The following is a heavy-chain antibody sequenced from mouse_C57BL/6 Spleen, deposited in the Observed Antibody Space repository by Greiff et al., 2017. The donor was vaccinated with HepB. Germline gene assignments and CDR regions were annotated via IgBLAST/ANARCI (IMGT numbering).Heavy chain of an antibody. CDR1: GYTFTSYG. CDR3: ARWDITTVVEKDWYVDG. J-gene: IGHJ1*03. V-gene: IGHV1-81*01. Sequence: QVQLQQSGAELARPGASVKLSCKASGYTFTSYGISWVKQRTGQGLEWIGEIYPRSGNTYYNEKFKGKATLTADKSSSTAYMKLRSLTSADSAVYVCARWDITTVVEKDWYVDGWGTGTTVTVSS. D-gene: IGHD1-1*01. CDR2: IYPRSGNT.